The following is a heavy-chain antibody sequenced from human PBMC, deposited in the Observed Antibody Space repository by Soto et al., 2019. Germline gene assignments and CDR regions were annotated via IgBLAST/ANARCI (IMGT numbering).Heavy chain of an antibody. CDR2: IYYSGTA. D-gene: IGHD4-17*01. V-gene: IGHV4-31*03. Sequence: QVQLQESGPGLVKPSQTLSLTCTVAGGSISSGGRYWNWILKNPGKGLEWIGYIYYSGTAHYNPSLESRVTISIDTSANQFYREMKSVTAAVMAVYYCASDGPFGVYGDGLDFWGRGTTVTVSS. J-gene: IGHJ6*02. CDR1: GGSISSGGRY. CDR3: ASDGPFGVYGDGLDF.